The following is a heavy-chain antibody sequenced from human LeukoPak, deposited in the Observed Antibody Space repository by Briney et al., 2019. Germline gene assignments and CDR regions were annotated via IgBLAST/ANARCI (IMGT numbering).Heavy chain of an antibody. CDR1: GGTFSSYA. Sequence: SVKVSCKASGGTFSSYAISWVRQAPGQGLEWMGGIIPIFGTANYAQKFQGRVTITADESTSTAYMELSSLRSEDTAVYYCARDVRDILNGHDGAGYAFDIWGRGTMVTVSS. CDR2: IIPIFGTA. J-gene: IGHJ3*02. CDR3: ARDVRDILNGHDGAGYAFDI. V-gene: IGHV1-69*13. D-gene: IGHD3-9*01.